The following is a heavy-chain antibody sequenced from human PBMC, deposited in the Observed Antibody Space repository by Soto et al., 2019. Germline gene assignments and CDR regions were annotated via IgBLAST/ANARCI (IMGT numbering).Heavy chain of an antibody. J-gene: IGHJ4*02. Sequence: QLQLVHFGAGVRKPGSSLKVSCKASVGTFSSYRITWVRRAPGQGLEWVGGIVPIYRTADYAQKFQGRVTITADESARTSYMELRSLKSQDTAVYYCVRDSGAKLSSSWGQGTLVTVSS. V-gene: IGHV1-69*01. D-gene: IGHD6-13*01. CDR1: VGTFSSYR. CDR3: VRDSGAKLSSS. CDR2: IVPIYRTA.